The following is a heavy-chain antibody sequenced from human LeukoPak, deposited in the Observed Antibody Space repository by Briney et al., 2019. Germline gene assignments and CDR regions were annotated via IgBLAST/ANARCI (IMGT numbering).Heavy chain of an antibody. CDR2: INASGST. J-gene: IGHJ5*01. D-gene: IGHD5-12*01. Sequence: SETLSLTCTVSGDSISSGYWTWIRQPAGKGLEWLRRINASGSTRHNPSLKSRVTMSVDTSKNQFSLKMSSVTAADTAVYVCATGMPGDYDYSCFDSWGQGTLVTVSS. CDR1: GDSISSGY. V-gene: IGHV4-4*07. CDR3: ATGMPGDYDYSCFDS.